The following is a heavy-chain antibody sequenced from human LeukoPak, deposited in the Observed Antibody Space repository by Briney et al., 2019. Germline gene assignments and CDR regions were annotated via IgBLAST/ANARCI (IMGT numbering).Heavy chain of an antibody. Sequence: LXLSXAXXGFTFSNYWMHWVRHAPGKGLVWVSRISSDGSTTTYADSVKGRFTISRDNAKNTLYLQMNSLRAEDTALYYCARVAEYSTAGMRYWGQGTLVTVSS. CDR1: GFTFSNYW. D-gene: IGHD6-6*01. CDR2: ISSDGSTT. J-gene: IGHJ4*02. CDR3: ARVAEYSTAGMRY. V-gene: IGHV3-74*01.